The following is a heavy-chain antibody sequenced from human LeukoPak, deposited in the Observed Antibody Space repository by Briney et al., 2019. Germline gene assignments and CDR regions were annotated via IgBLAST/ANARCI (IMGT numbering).Heavy chain of an antibody. CDR3: ARFSKITRGDWGDAFDI. CDR2: INEGGST. V-gene: IGHV4-34*01. Sequence: PSETLSLTCSVYGGSFSDYFWGWIRQPPGEGLVWIGEINEGGSTNYNPAFMTRVVVTVDRSKNDFSLTMNFVTAADTAVYYCARFSKITRGDWGDAFDIWGQGTTVIVSS. CDR1: GGSFSDYF. J-gene: IGHJ3*02. D-gene: IGHD3-16*01.